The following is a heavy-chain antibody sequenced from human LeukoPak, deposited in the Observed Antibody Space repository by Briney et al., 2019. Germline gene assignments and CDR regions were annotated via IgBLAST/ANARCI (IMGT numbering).Heavy chain of an antibody. D-gene: IGHD6-13*01. V-gene: IGHV3-30*18. J-gene: IGHJ4*02. CDR2: ISYVGSNK. CDR1: GFTFSSYG. Sequence: SLRLSCAPSGFTFSSYGTHCGRHAPGEGLEWGAVISYVGSNKYYAGSVKGRATISRDNSKNTLYLQMNSLRAEDTAVYYSAKIIGVQRQLVDYWGQGTLVTVSS. CDR3: AKIIGVQRQLVDY.